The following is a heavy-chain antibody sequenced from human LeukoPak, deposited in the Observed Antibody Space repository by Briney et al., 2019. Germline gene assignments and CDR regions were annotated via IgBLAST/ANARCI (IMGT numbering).Heavy chain of an antibody. CDR3: ARGGQWDYYGSSSGFDP. J-gene: IGHJ5*02. D-gene: IGHD3-10*01. V-gene: IGHV1-69*05. CDR2: IIPIFGTA. Sequence: SVKVSCKASGGTFSSYAISWVRQAPGQGLEWMGGIIPIFGTANYAQKFQGRVTITTDESTSTAYMELSSLGSEDTAVYYCARGGQWDYYGSSSGFDPWGQGTLVTVSS. CDR1: GGTFSSYA.